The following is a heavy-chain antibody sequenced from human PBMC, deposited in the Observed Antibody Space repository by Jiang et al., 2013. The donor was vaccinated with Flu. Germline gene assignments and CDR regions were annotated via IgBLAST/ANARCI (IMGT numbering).Heavy chain of an antibody. CDR2: ISYDGSNK. D-gene: IGHD3-10*01. CDR1: FTFSSYA. Sequence: FTFSSYAMHWVRQAPGKGLEWVAVISYDGSNKYYADSVKGRFTISRDNSKNTLYLQMNSLRAEDTAVYYCARDLRRFRELFMYYFDYWGQGTLVTVSS. V-gene: IGHV3-30-3*01. CDR3: ARDLRRFRELFMYYFDY. J-gene: IGHJ4*02.